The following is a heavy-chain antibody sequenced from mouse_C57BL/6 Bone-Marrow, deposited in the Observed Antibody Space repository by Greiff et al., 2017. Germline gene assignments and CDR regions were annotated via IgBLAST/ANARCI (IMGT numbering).Heavy chain of an antibody. V-gene: IGHV1-81*01. CDR1: GYTFTSYG. CDR2: FYPRSGNT. Sequence: QVQLQQSGAELARPGASVKLSCKASGYTFTSYGIRWVKQRTGQGLEWIGEFYPRSGNTYYNEKFKGKATLTADKSSSTAYMELRSLTSEDSAVYFCARWCYDGYYDDAMDYWGQGTSVTVSS. D-gene: IGHD2-3*01. CDR3: ARWCYDGYYDDAMDY. J-gene: IGHJ4*01.